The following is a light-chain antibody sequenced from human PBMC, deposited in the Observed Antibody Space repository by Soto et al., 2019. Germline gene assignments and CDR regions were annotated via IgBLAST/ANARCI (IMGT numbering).Light chain of an antibody. CDR3: CSYAGSYVV. CDR1: NIDVGGYIY. CDR2: DVS. J-gene: IGLJ2*01. V-gene: IGLV2-11*01. Sequence: SSPTQPPPVSGSPGPSVPISCPGTNIDVGGYIYVSWYQQYPGKAPKLMIYDVSKRPSGVPDRFSGSKSGNTASLTISGLQAEDEADYYCCSYAGSYVVFGGGTKVTVL.